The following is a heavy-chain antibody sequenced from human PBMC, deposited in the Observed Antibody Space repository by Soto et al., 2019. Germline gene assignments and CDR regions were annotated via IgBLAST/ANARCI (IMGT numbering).Heavy chain of an antibody. CDR2: ISWNSGSI. CDR1: GFTFDDYA. CDR3: AKDQLGLEGGWYYYYMDV. V-gene: IGHV3-9*01. D-gene: IGHD6-19*01. J-gene: IGHJ6*03. Sequence: GGSLRLSCAASGFTFDDYAMHWVRQAPGKGLEWVSGISWNSGSIGYADSVKGRFTISRDNAKNSLYLQMNSLRAEDTALYYCAKDQLGLEGGWYYYYMDVWGKGTTVTVSS.